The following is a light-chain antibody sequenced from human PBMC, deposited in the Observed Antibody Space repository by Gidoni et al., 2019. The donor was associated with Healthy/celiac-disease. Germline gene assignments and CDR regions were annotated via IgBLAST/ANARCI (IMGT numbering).Light chain of an antibody. CDR3: QQYNSYSPPT. CDR2: KAS. J-gene: IGKJ4*01. CDR1: QSISSW. V-gene: IGKV1-5*03. Sequence: DIQMTRSPSTLSASVGDRVTITCRASQSISSWLAWYQQKPGKAPKLLIYKASSLESGVPSRFSGSGSGTEFTLTISSLQPDDFATYYCQQYNSYSPPTFGGGTKVEIK.